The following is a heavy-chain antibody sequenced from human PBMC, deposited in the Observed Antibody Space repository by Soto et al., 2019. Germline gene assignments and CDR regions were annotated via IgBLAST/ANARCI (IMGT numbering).Heavy chain of an antibody. CDR3: ARDLRLDS. J-gene: IGHJ4*02. V-gene: IGHV4-31*03. CDR1: GGSISSGGYY. CDR2: IYDTGTT. Sequence: PSETLSLTCTVSGGSISSGGYYWNWIRQHPGKGLEWIAYIYDTGTTYYNPSPQSRVTISIDRSNNQFSLMLSSVTAADTAVYYCARDLRLDSWGPGPLVTV. D-gene: IGHD2-21*02.